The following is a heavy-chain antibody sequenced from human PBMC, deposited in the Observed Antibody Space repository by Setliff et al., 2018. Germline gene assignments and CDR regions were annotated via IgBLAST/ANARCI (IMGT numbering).Heavy chain of an antibody. CDR2: TIPIFGTT. Sequence: SVKVSCKASGGTFSSYGISWVRQAPGQGLEWMGGTIPIFGTTNYAQKFQGRVTIITDESTSTAYMELSSLTSADTAVYYCAREGVDSRSSTDYRYYMDVWGKGTAVTVSS. CDR3: AREGVDSRSSTDYRYYMDV. CDR1: GGTFSSYG. D-gene: IGHD3-22*01. J-gene: IGHJ6*03. V-gene: IGHV1-69*05.